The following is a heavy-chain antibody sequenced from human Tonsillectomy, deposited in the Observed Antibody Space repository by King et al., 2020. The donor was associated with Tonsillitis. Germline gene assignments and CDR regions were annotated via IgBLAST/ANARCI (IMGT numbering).Heavy chain of an antibody. J-gene: IGHJ4*02. CDR1: GFTFSTYG. CDR3: AKDGGYGDLNY. CDR2: IPFDISNE. Sequence: VQLVESGGGVVRPGGSLGLSCAASGFTFSTYGMHWVRQAPGKGLEWVTFIPFDISNEYYADSVKGRFAISRDNSKNTLYLQLNSLRAEDTAVYYCAKDGGYGDLNYWGQGTLVTVSS. V-gene: IGHV3-30*02. D-gene: IGHD3-16*01.